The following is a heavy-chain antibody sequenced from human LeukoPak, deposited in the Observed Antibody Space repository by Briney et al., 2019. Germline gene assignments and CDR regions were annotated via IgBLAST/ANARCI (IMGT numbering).Heavy chain of an antibody. CDR3: ARDTGIVGATLDY. CDR2: IYYSGST. CDR1: GDSTSSGDYY. J-gene: IGHJ4*02. Sequence: SETLSLTCTVSGDSTSSGDYYWSWIRQPPGKGLEWIGYIYYSGSTYYNPSLKSRVTISVDTSKSQFSLKLSSVTAADTAVYYCARDTGIVGATLDYWGQGTLVTVSS. V-gene: IGHV4-30-4*08. D-gene: IGHD1-26*01.